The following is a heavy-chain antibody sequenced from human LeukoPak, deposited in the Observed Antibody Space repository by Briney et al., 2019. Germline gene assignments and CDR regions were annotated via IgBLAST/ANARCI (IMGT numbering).Heavy chain of an antibody. CDR2: IIPIFGTA. D-gene: IGHD3-22*01. V-gene: IGHV1-69*05. CDR3: ARDIPLRYYDSSGYGFDY. Sequence: SVKVSCKASGGTFSSYAISWVRQAPGQGLEWMGSIIPIFGTANYAQKFQGRVTITTDESTSTAYMELSSLRSEDTAVYYCARDIPLRYYDSSGYGFDYWGQGTLVTVSS. CDR1: GGTFSSYA. J-gene: IGHJ4*02.